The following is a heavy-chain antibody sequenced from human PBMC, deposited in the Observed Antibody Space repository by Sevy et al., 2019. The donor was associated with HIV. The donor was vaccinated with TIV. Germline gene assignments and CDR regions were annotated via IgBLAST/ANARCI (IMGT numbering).Heavy chain of an antibody. Sequence: SETLSLTCTVSGGSISSYYWSWIRQPPGKGLEWIGYIYYSGSTNYNPSLKSRVTISVATSKNQFSLKLSSVTAADTAVDSCASDRGSGTYYDYGMDVWGQGTTVTVSS. CDR2: IYYSGST. D-gene: IGHD1-26*01. CDR3: ASDRGSGTYYDYGMDV. CDR1: GGSISSYY. J-gene: IGHJ6*02. V-gene: IGHV4-59*01.